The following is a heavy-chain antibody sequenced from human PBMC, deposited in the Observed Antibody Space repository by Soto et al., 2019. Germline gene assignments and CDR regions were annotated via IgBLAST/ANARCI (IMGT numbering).Heavy chain of an antibody. V-gene: IGHV4-59*08. D-gene: IGHD3-10*01. CDR3: ARHNYGSGSTYFDY. Sequence: QVQLQESGPGLVKPSETLSLTCTVSGGSISSCYWSWIRQPPGKGLEWIGYIYYSGSTNYNPSLKSQVTISVDTSKNQFSLKLNSMTAADTAVYYCARHNYGSGSTYFDYWGQGTLVTVSS. J-gene: IGHJ4*02. CDR1: GGSISSCY. CDR2: IYYSGST.